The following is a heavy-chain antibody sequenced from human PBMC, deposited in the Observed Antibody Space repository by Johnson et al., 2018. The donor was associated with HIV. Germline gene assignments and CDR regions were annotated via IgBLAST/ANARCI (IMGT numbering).Heavy chain of an antibody. V-gene: IGHV3-23*04. D-gene: IGHD3-3*01. CDR1: GFTFSSYA. J-gene: IGHJ3*02. Sequence: VQLVESGGGLVQPGGSLRLSCAASGFTFSSYAMSWVRQAPGKGLEWVSAISGSGGSTYYADSVKGRFPISRDNSKNTLYLQMNSLRVEDTAMYYCARGPILEWLSGDGFDMWGQGTMVTV. CDR3: ARGPILEWLSGDGFDM. CDR2: ISGSGGST.